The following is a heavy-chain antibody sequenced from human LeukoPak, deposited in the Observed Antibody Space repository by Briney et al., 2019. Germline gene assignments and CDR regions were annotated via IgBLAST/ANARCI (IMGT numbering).Heavy chain of an antibody. CDR2: ITLSSSTI. CDR1: RFTFSSYS. V-gene: IGHV3-48*01. J-gene: IGHJ4*02. CDR3: AREPSYSSSWYTSCDY. Sequence: GGSLRLSCAASRFTFSSYSMNWVRQAPGKGLEWVSYITLSSSTIYYADSVKGRFTISRDNAKNSLYLQMNSLRAEDTAVYYCAREPSYSSSWYTSCDYWGQGTLVTVSS. D-gene: IGHD6-13*01.